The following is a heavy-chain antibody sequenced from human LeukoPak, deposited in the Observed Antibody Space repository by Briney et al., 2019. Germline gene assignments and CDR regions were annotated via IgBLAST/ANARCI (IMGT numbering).Heavy chain of an antibody. D-gene: IGHD3-3*01. CDR1: GGSISSYY. Sequence: SETPSLTCTVSGGSISSYYWSWIRQPPGKGLEWIGYIYYSGSTNYNPSLKSRVTISVDTSKNQFSLKLSSVTAADTAVYYCARGITIFGVVTLLDYWGQGTLVTVSS. CDR2: IYYSGST. J-gene: IGHJ4*02. CDR3: ARGITIFGVVTLLDY. V-gene: IGHV4-59*01.